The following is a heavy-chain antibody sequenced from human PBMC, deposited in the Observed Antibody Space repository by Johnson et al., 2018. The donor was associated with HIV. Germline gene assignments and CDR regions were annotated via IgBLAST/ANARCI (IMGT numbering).Heavy chain of an antibody. Sequence: QVQLVESGGGVVQPGRSLRLSCAASGFIFSSYVMYWVRQAPGKGLEWVAFIRYDGSNKYYADSVKGRFTISRDNSKNTLYLQMNSLRAEDTAVYYCAKDFIAAAGHDAFDIWGQGTMVTVSS. D-gene: IGHD6-13*01. J-gene: IGHJ3*02. V-gene: IGHV3-30*02. CDR1: GFIFSSYV. CDR3: AKDFIAAAGHDAFDI. CDR2: IRYDGSNK.